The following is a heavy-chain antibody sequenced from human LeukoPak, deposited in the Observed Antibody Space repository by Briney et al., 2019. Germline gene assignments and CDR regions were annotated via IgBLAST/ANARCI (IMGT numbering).Heavy chain of an antibody. Sequence: SQTLSLTCTVSGASISSGGFYWTWIRQPPGKGLECIGHIHHSGNTDYNPSLKSRVIISLDRSKNQFSLNVTSVTAADTSGYFCARDRTADNPEETDAIDVSFDIWGQGTMVTVSS. J-gene: IGHJ3*02. V-gene: IGHV4-30-2*01. CDR2: IHHSGNT. CDR3: ARDRTADNPEETDAIDVSFDI. D-gene: IGHD1-1*01. CDR1: GASISSGGFY.